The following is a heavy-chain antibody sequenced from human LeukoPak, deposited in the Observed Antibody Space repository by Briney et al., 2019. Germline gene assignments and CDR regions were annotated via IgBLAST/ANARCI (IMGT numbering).Heavy chain of an antibody. D-gene: IGHD6-13*01. V-gene: IGHV1-8*03. CDR2: MNSNSGNT. CDR3: ARTIAAAGNDY. J-gene: IGHJ4*02. CDR1: GYTFTSYD. Sequence: ASVKVSCKASGYTFTSYDINWVRQATGQGLEWMGWMNSNSGNTGYAQKFQGRVTITRNTSISTAYMELSSLRSEDTAVYYCARTIAAAGNDYWGQGTLVTVSS.